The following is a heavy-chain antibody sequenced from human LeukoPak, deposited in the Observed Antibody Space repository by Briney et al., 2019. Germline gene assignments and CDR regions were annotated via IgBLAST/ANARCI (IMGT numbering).Heavy chain of an antibody. J-gene: IGHJ3*02. V-gene: IGHV5-51*01. Sequence: GESLKISCKGSGCSFTSYWIGWVRQMPGKGLEWMGIIYPGDSDTKYSPSFEGQVTISADKAISTAYLQWSSLKASDTAIYYCARHWGGMRDAFNIWGQGTMVTVSS. D-gene: IGHD3-16*01. CDR1: GCSFTSYW. CDR3: ARHWGGMRDAFNI. CDR2: IYPGDSDT.